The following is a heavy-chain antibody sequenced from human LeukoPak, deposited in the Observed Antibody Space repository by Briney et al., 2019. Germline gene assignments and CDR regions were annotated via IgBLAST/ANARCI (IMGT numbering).Heavy chain of an antibody. V-gene: IGHV3-53*01. CDR2: IYSGGST. CDR3: ARSGYNRFDY. CDR1: EFSVGINC. D-gene: IGHD5-24*01. Sequence: GGSLRLSCVPSEFSVGINCMTWVRQAPGGGLEWVSLIYSGGSTYYADSVKGRFTISRDNCKNTLYLQMNSLRAEDTAVYYCARSGYNRFDYWGQGTLVTVSS. J-gene: IGHJ4*02.